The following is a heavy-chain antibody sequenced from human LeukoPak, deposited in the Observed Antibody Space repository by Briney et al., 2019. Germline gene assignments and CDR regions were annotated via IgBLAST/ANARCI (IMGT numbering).Heavy chain of an antibody. CDR1: GFNFCSYE. Sequence: GGSLSLSCAASGFNFCSYEMKWVPQAPGKVLEWVSYISSCGSTIYYADSVRGRFTISRHNPKNSLYLQMNSLRAEDTAVYYCARYSRWLYYNGMDVWGKGTTVTVSS. CDR3: ARYSRWLYYNGMDV. CDR2: ISSCGSTI. J-gene: IGHJ6*04. V-gene: IGHV3-48*03. D-gene: IGHD6-13*01.